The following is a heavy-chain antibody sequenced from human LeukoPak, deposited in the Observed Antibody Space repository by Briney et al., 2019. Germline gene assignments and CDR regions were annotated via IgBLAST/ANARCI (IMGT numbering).Heavy chain of an antibody. CDR3: ARDSDGWYWAFDF. Sequence: SQTLSLTCAISGDSVSNNIATWNWIRQSPSRGLEWLGRTYYRSRWGNDYAISVKRRITINPDTSKNQFSPQLNSVTPEDTAVYYCARDSDGWYWAFDFWGQGTPVTVSS. J-gene: IGHJ4*02. V-gene: IGHV6-1*01. D-gene: IGHD6-19*01. CDR2: TYYRSRWGN. CDR1: GDSVSNNIAT.